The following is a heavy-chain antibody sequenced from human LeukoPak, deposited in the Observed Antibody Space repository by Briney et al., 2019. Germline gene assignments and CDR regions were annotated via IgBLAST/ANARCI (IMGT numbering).Heavy chain of an antibody. CDR3: ARDGTYGDYGSYYFDY. CDR1: GGSISSSNW. Sequence: PSGTLSLACAVSGGSISSSNWWSWVRQPPGKGLEWIGEIYHSGSTNYNPSLKSRVTISVDKSKNQFSLKLSSVTAADTAVYYCARDGTYGDYGSYYFDYWGQGTLVTVSS. V-gene: IGHV4-4*02. J-gene: IGHJ4*02. D-gene: IGHD4-17*01. CDR2: IYHSGST.